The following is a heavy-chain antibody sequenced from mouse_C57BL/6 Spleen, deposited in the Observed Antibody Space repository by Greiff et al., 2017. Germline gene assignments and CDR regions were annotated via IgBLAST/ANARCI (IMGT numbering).Heavy chain of an antibody. CDR2: IDPSDSYT. CDR3: ARWYGKGAMDD. J-gene: IGHJ4*01. CDR1: GYTFTSYW. Sequence: VQLQQPGAELVRPGTSVKLSCKASGYTFTSYWMHWVKQRPGQGLEWIGVIDPSDSYTNYNQKFKGKATLTVDTSSSTAYMQLSSLTSEDSAVYYCARWYGKGAMDDWGQGTSVTVSS. D-gene: IGHD2-10*02. V-gene: IGHV1-59*01.